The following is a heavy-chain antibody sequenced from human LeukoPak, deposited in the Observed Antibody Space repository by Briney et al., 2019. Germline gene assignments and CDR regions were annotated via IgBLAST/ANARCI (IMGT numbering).Heavy chain of an antibody. J-gene: IGHJ4*02. Sequence: GGSLRLSCAASGFTFSSYSMNWVRQAPGKGLEWVSYISSSSSTIYYADSVKGRFTISRDNAKNSLYLQMNSLRAEDTAVYYCARVPPSDILTGSDYWGQGTLVTVSS. V-gene: IGHV3-48*01. CDR2: ISSSSSTI. CDR3: ARVPPSDILTGSDY. D-gene: IGHD3-9*01. CDR1: GFTFSSYS.